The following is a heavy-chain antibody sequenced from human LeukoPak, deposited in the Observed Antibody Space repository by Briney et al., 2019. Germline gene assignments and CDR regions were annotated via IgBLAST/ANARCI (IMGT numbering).Heavy chain of an antibody. J-gene: IGHJ4*02. CDR2: ITGSGDDA. D-gene: IGHD1-26*01. V-gene: IGHV3-23*01. Sequence: QPGGSLRLSCAASGFTFSNYGMSLLRQAPGKGLEWGSAITGSGDDAYYADSVHGRFTMSRDNSKSTLYLQMNSLRVEDTALYYCAKENTGSAPDYWGQGTLVTVSS. CDR3: AKENTGSAPDY. CDR1: GFTFSNYG.